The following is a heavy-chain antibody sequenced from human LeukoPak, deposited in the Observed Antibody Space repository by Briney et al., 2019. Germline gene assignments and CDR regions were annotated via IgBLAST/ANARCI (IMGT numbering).Heavy chain of an antibody. V-gene: IGHV1-18*01. J-gene: IGHJ6*02. D-gene: IGHD3-3*01. Sequence: ASVKVSCKASGYTFTSYGISWVRQAPGQGFEWLGWISAYNGNTNYAQKLQGRVTMTTDTSTSTAYMEVRSLSSDDTAVYYCARDAMIFGVVTDTYYYYYGMDVWGQGTTVTVSS. CDR1: GYTFTSYG. CDR2: ISAYNGNT. CDR3: ARDAMIFGVVTDTYYYYYGMDV.